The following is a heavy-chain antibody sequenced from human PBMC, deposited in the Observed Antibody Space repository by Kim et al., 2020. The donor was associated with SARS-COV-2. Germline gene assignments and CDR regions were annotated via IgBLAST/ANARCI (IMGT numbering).Heavy chain of an antibody. V-gene: IGHV1-18*01. D-gene: IGHD3-10*01. J-gene: IGHJ5*02. CDR1: GYTFTSYG. Sequence: ASVKVSCKASGYTFTSYGISWVRQAPGQGLEWMGWISAYNGNTNYAQKLQGRVTMTTDTSTSTAYMELRSLRSDDTAVYYCARVLSITMVRGVHHNWFDPGGQGTLVTVPS. CDR2: ISAYNGNT. CDR3: ARVLSITMVRGVHHNWFDP.